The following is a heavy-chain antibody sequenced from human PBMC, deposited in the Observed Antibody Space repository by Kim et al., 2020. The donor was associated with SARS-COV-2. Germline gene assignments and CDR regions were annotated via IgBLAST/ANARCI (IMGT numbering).Heavy chain of an antibody. D-gene: IGHD6-13*01. V-gene: IGHV4-39*07. Sequence: HKSRVTISVDTAKNQFSLKLNYVTAADTAVYYCARDRAPCSSGWYGWFDPWGQGTLVTVSS. J-gene: IGHJ5*02. CDR3: ARDRAPCSSGWYGWFDP.